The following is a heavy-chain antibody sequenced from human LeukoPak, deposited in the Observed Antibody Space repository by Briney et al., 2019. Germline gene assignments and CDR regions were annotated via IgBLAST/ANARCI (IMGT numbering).Heavy chain of an antibody. Sequence: SGTLSLTRTVSRGSLSRYYWSWIRQPPGKGLEWIGDILYSGSTKYNPSLKSRVTISVDTSKNQFSLKLSSVTAADTAVYHCARAPYYYYMDVWGKGTTVTVSS. V-gene: IGHV4-59*01. CDR1: RGSLSRYY. J-gene: IGHJ6*03. CDR2: ILYSGST. CDR3: ARAPYYYYMDV.